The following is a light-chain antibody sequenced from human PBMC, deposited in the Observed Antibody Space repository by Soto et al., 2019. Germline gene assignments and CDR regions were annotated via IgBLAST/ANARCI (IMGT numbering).Light chain of an antibody. CDR1: SSDVGAYIY. CDR3: SSYTKSSTRFV. J-gene: IGLJ1*01. CDR2: EVS. Sequence: QSDLTQPASVSGSPGQSITISCTGTSSDVGAYIYVSWYQHHPGKAPKLVIHEVSNRPSGVSNRFSGSKSGNTASLTISGLQAEDEADYFCSSYTKSSTRFVFGTGTKLTVL. V-gene: IGLV2-14*01.